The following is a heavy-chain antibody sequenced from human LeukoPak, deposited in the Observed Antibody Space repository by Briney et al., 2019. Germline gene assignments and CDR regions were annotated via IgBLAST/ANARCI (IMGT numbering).Heavy chain of an antibody. J-gene: IGHJ1*01. V-gene: IGHV3-23*01. CDR1: RFTFSTYG. CDR3: AKDADMSVELVVIISFAS. Sequence: PRGTLRLSCAASRFTFSTYGVKWARRTPGKGLECVSAFRGSGNRTCHADSVKGRFTISRDNSKNMLYLQMNSLRAEDTALYYCAKDADMSVELVVIISFASGGQRSLVTVPS. D-gene: IGHD3-3*01. CDR2: FRGSGNRT.